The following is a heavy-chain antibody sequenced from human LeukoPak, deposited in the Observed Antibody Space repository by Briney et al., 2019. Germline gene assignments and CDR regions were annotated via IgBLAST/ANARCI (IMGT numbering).Heavy chain of an antibody. J-gene: IGHJ4*02. CDR2: IKSKTDGGTT. D-gene: IGHD3-22*01. V-gene: IGHV3-15*01. Sequence: GGSLRLSCAASGFTFSNAWMSWVRQAPGKGLEWVGRIKSKTDGGTTDYAAPVKGRFTISRDDSKNTLYLQMNSLKTEDTAVYYCTTDVFDSSGYLNYFDYWGQGTLVTVSS. CDR1: GFTFSNAW. CDR3: TTDVFDSSGYLNYFDY.